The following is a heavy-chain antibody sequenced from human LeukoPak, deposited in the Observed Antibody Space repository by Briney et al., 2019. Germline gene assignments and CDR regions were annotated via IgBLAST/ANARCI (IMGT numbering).Heavy chain of an antibody. CDR2: ISAYNGNT. Sequence: ASVKVSCKASGYTFTSYGISWVRQAPGQGLEWMGRISAYNGNTNYAQKLQGRVTMTTDTSTSTAYMELRSLRSDDTAVYYCARVRLGYCSGGSCYGDYWGQGTLVTVSS. V-gene: IGHV1-18*01. D-gene: IGHD2-15*01. CDR3: ARVRLGYCSGGSCYGDY. CDR1: GYTFTSYG. J-gene: IGHJ4*02.